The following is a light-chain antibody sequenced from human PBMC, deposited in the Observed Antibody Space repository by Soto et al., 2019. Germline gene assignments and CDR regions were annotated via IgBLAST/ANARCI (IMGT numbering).Light chain of an antibody. CDR1: SSNIGSNT. CDR2: SNN. CDR3: AAWDDSLNVWV. J-gene: IGLJ3*02. V-gene: IGLV1-44*01. Sequence: QSVLTQPPSASGTPGQRVTISCSGNSSNIGSNTVNWYQQLPGTAPKLLIYSNNQRPSGVPDRLSGSKSGTSASLAITGLQSEDEADYYCAAWDDSLNVWVFGGGTKLTVL.